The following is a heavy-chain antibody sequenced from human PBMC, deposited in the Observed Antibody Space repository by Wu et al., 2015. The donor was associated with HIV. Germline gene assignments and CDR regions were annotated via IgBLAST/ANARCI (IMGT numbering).Heavy chain of an antibody. CDR3: ARAWATSITMREGFDP. D-gene: IGHD3-22*01. Sequence: QVQLVQSGAEVKKPGASVRVSCKTSGYTFTGYYMHWVRQAPGQGLEWMGWINPSSGDTSYSQKLQSRVTMTRDTSISTVYMELSRLRFDDAAVYYCARAWATSITMREGFDPWGQGTLVTVSS. CDR1: GYTFTGYY. CDR2: INPSSGDT. V-gene: IGHV1-2*02. J-gene: IGHJ5*02.